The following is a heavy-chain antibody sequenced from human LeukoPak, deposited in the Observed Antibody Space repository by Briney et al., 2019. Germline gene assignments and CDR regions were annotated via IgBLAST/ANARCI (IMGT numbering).Heavy chain of an antibody. J-gene: IGHJ4*02. CDR2: IYTSGST. V-gene: IGHV4-61*02. CDR3: ARDGPGVVDY. D-gene: IGHD2-15*01. CDR1: GGSISSGSYY. Sequence: SETLSLTCTVSGGSISSGSYYWSWIRQPAGKGLEWIGRIYTSGSTNYNPSLKSRVTISVDTSKNQFSLKLSSVTAADTAVYYCARDGPGVVDYWGQGTLVTVSS.